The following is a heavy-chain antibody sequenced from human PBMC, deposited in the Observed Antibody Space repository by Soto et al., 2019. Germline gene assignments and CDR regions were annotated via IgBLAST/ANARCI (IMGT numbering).Heavy chain of an antibody. CDR3: ARVLWFGEVRAFDI. J-gene: IGHJ3*02. CDR2: INHSGST. CDR1: GGSFSGYY. Sequence: ETLSLTCAVYGGSFSGYYWSWIRQPPGKGLEWIGEINHSGSTNYNPSLKSRVTISVDTSKNQFSLKLSSVTAADTAVYYCARVLWFGEVRAFDIWGQGTMVTVSS. V-gene: IGHV4-34*01. D-gene: IGHD3-10*01.